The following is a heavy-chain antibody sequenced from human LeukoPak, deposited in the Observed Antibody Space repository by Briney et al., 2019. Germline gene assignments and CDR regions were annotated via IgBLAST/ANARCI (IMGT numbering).Heavy chain of an antibody. CDR3: ARGRPSYSTSWYVY. D-gene: IGHD6-13*01. CDR2: INPSGGST. J-gene: IGHJ4*02. V-gene: IGHV1-46*01. CDR1: GYSFTSYN. Sequence: ASVTVSCTASGYSFTSYNMHWVRQAPGQGLEWMGIINPSGGSTGYAQKFQGRVTMTWDTSTTTVYMELSSLKSEDTAVYYCARGRPSYSTSWYVYWGQGTLVTVSS.